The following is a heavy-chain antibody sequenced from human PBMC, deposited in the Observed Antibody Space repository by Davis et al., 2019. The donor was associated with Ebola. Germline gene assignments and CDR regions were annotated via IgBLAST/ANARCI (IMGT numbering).Heavy chain of an antibody. CDR1: GGSISSSDYY. CDR2: IYYSGNT. V-gene: IGHV4-39*01. CDR3: ARHPMSVTIFGMVPHYFDF. D-gene: IGHD3-3*01. J-gene: IGHJ4*02. Sequence: MPSETLSLTCTVSGGSISSSDYYWGWIRQPPGKGLEWIGNIYYSGNTYYNPSLKIPVTISIDASKNQFSLKLSSVTAADTAVYYCARHPMSVTIFGMVPHYFDFWGQGTLLTVSS.